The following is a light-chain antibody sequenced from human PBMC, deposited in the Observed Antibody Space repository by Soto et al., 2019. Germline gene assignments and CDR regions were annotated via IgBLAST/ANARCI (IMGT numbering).Light chain of an antibody. V-gene: IGLV2-14*01. J-gene: IGLJ2*01. CDR3: SSKSSGSTPML. CDR2: EVS. Sequence: QSVLTQPASLSGSPGQSITISCTGTSSDVGGYKYVSWYQHHPGEAPTLIIFEVSNRPSGVSTRLSGSKSGNTASMSISGLQAEGESHSYCSSKSSGSTPMLFGGGTKLTV. CDR1: SSDVGGYKY.